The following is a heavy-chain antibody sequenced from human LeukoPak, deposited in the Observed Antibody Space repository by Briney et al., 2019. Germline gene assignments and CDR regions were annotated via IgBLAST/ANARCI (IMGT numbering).Heavy chain of an antibody. V-gene: IGHV3-23*01. J-gene: IGHJ4*02. Sequence: GGTLRLSCAGSGFPFSNYGMNWVRHAPWKGLEWVSGISPGGPTYYADSVKGRCNISRDDSKNTPYLQMNSLRAEDTAVYYCANLGANYYFDYWAQGTLVTVSS. CDR1: GFPFSNYG. D-gene: IGHD4/OR15-4a*01. CDR3: ANLGANYYFDY. CDR2: ISPGGPT.